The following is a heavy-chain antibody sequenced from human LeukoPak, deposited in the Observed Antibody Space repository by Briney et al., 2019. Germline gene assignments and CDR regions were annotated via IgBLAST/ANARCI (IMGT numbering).Heavy chain of an antibody. V-gene: IGHV5-10-1*01. CDR2: IDPSDSYT. CDR1: GYSFTNYW. CDR3: ARHRRGALSYYYYGLDV. Sequence: GESLKISCQTSGYSFTNYWITWVRQMPGKGLEWMGRIDPSDSYTNYSPSFQGHVSFSADKSINTAYVQWSSLKASDTAMYYCARHRRGALSYYYYGLDVWGQGTTVAVSS. J-gene: IGHJ6*02. D-gene: IGHD2/OR15-2a*01.